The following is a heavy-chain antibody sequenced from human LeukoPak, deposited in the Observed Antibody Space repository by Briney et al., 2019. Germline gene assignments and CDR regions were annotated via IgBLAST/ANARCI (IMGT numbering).Heavy chain of an antibody. CDR1: GFTFSSYG. D-gene: IGHD3-22*01. Sequence: PGRSLRLSCAASGFTFSSYGMHWVRQAPGKGLEWVAVISYDGSNKYYADSVKGRFTISRDNSKNTLYLQMNSLRAEDTAVYYCAKVGGTYYYDSGLGHGYFDYWGQGTLVTVSS. J-gene: IGHJ4*02. CDR3: AKVGGTYYYDSGLGHGYFDY. CDR2: ISYDGSNK. V-gene: IGHV3-30*18.